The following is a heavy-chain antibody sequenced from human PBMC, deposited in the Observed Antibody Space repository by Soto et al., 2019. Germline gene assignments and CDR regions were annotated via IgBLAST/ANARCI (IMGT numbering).Heavy chain of an antibody. Sequence: GGSLRLSCAASGFTFSSYGMHWVRQAPGKGLEWVAVISYDGSNKYYADSVKGRFTISRDNSKNTLYLQMNSLRAEDTAVYYCAKEGPLLLWFGELLYWAQGTLVTVSS. V-gene: IGHV3-30*18. CDR1: GFTFSSYG. CDR2: ISYDGSNK. D-gene: IGHD3-10*01. CDR3: AKEGPLLLWFGELLY. J-gene: IGHJ4*02.